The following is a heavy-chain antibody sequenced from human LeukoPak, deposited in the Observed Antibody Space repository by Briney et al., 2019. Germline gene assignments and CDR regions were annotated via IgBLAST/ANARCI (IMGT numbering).Heavy chain of an antibody. Sequence: GGSLRLSCAASGFTFDGYAMHWVRQAPGKGLEWVSLISWDGGSTYYADSVKGRFTISRDNSKNSLYLHMNSLRTEDSALYYCAKGARRDGYTPLFDYWGQGTLVTVSS. CDR3: AKGARRDGYTPLFDY. J-gene: IGHJ4*02. D-gene: IGHD5-24*01. CDR1: GFTFDGYA. V-gene: IGHV3-43D*03. CDR2: ISWDGGST.